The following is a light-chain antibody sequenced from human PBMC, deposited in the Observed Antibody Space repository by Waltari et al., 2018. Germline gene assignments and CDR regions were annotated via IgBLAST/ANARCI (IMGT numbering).Light chain of an antibody. CDR3: QQYYSYFT. V-gene: IGKV1-5*01. CDR2: DAS. CDR1: QSIGSL. Sequence: DIQMTQSPSTLSASVGDRVTITCRASQSIGSLLAWYQQKPGKAPKLLICDASSLESGVPSRFSGSGSGTEFTLTINSLQPDDFATYSCQQYYSYFTFGGGAKVEIK. J-gene: IGKJ4*01.